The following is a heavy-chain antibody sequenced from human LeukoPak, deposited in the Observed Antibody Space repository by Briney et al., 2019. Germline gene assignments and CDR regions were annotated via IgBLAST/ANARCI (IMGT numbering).Heavy chain of an antibody. D-gene: IGHD1-26*01. CDR2: IKQDGSEK. CDR3: ARYNSGSYLFAYYYGMDV. V-gene: IGHV3-7*01. J-gene: IGHJ6*02. CDR1: GFTFSSYW. Sequence: GGSLRLSCAASGFTFSSYWMSWVRQAPGKGLEWVANIKQDGSEKYYVDSVKGRFTISGDNAKNSLYLQMNSLRAEDTAVYYCARYNSGSYLFAYYYGMDVWGQGTTVTVSS.